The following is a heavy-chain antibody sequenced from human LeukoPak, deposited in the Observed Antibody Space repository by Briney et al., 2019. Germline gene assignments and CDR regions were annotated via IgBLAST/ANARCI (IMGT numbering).Heavy chain of an antibody. CDR2: INPNSGVT. CDR1: GYTFTGYY. CDR3: ARDPPGTTAFDL. D-gene: IGHD1-1*01. V-gene: IGHV1-2*02. J-gene: IGHJ3*01. Sequence: ASVKVSCKASGYTFTGYYMHWVRQAPGQGLEWMGWINPNSGVTNYAQKCQGRVTMTRDTSISTAYMELSRLRSDDTAVYYCARDPPGTTAFDLWGQGTMVPVSS.